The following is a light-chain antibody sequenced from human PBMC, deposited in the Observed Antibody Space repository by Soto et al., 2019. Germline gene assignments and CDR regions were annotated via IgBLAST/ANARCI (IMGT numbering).Light chain of an antibody. CDR2: KNN. V-gene: IGLV1-47*01. CDR3: GSWDSSLSAYV. J-gene: IGLJ1*01. Sequence: QSVLTQPPSASGTPGQRVTISCSGSSSNIGSNFVYWYQQLPGMAPKLLIFKNNQRPSGVPDRFSGSKSGTSASLAISGLRSGDEADYYCGSWDSSLSAYVFGTGTKLTVL. CDR1: SSNIGSNF.